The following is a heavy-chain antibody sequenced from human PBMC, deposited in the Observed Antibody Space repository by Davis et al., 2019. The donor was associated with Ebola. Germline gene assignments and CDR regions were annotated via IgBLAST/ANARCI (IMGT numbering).Heavy chain of an antibody. CDR2: IIPVSGVP. D-gene: IGHD3-22*01. J-gene: IGHJ4*02. Sequence: SVKVSCKASGGTFSSYAISWVRQAPGLPLPSFLWIIPVSGVPKYAQDFQGRVTITADESTSTAYMELSSLRSEDTAMYYCARDRYSDGSGYFFEQSHWGQGTLVTVSS. CDR1: GGTFSSYA. CDR3: ARDRYSDGSGYFFEQSH. V-gene: IGHV1-69*13.